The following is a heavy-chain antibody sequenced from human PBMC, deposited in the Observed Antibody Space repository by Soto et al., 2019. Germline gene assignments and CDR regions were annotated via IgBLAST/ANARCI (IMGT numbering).Heavy chain of an antibody. V-gene: IGHV1-18*01. CDR2: ISGYNGNT. J-gene: IGHJ4*02. CDR1: GYTFTKYG. CDR3: ARDLNIVLKGLRYYFDY. Sequence: QVQLVQSGAEVKKPGASVKVSCKASGYTFTKYGFTWVRQAPGQGLEWMGWISGYNGNTNYAQKFQDRVTMTTDTSTSTAYMELSSLRSDDTAVDYCARDLNIVLKGLRYYFDYWGQGTLVTVSS. D-gene: IGHD2-8*01.